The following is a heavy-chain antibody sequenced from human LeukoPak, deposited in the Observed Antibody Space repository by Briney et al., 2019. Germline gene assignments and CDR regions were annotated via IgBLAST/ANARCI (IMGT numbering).Heavy chain of an antibody. CDR1: GGSISSSSYY. J-gene: IGHJ1*01. V-gene: IGHV4-39*02. D-gene: IGHD1-26*01. CDR2: IYYSGST. Sequence: SETLSLTCTVSGGSISSSSYYWGWIRQPPGKGLEWIGSIYYSGSTYYNPSLKSRVTISVDTSKNQFSLKLSSVTAADTAVYYCAREDSGWYFQHWGQGTLVTVSS. CDR3: AREDSGWYFQH.